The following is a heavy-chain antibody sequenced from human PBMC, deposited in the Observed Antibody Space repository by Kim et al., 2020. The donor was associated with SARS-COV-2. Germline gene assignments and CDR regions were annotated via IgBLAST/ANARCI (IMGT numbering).Heavy chain of an antibody. J-gene: IGHJ4*02. CDR1: GFTFNDYG. D-gene: IGHD4-17*01. CDR3: AKTRDYGDYEALDY. CDR2: MSWNGGTI. Sequence: GGSLRLSCAAFGFTFNDYGMHWFRQAPGKGLEWVAGMSWNGGTIVYADSVKGRFTISRDNAKNSLYLQMNSLRAEDTALYYCAKTRDYGDYEALDYWGQGTRVTVSS. V-gene: IGHV3-9*01.